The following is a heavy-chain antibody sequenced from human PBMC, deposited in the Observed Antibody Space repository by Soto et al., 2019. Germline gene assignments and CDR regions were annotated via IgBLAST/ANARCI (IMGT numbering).Heavy chain of an antibody. V-gene: IGHV3-7*01. D-gene: IGHD2-2*02. CDR3: AREYTAWPLAYGLDV. CDR1: GFTFSSYW. Sequence: GGSLRLSCAASGFTFSSYWMSWVRQAPGKGLEWVANIKQDRSEKYYADSVKGRFTISRDNAKNSLSLQMNSLRAEDTAVYYCAREYTAWPLAYGLDVWGQGTTVTVSS. J-gene: IGHJ6*02. CDR2: IKQDRSEK.